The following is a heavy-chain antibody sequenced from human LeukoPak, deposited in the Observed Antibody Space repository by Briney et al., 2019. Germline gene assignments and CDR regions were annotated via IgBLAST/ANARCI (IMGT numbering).Heavy chain of an antibody. V-gene: IGHV3-23*01. CDR1: GLTFSSYA. CDR2: ISSSGGST. Sequence: PGGSLRLSCAASGLTFSSYAMNWVRQAPGRGLEGVSGISSSGGSTHYTDSVKGRFTISRDSSKTTMYLQMNRTRVEDTAVYYYEKLAPAEYSGSDGDYWGKGPLVTVSS. J-gene: IGHJ4*02. CDR3: EKLAPAEYSGSDGDY. D-gene: IGHD5-12*01.